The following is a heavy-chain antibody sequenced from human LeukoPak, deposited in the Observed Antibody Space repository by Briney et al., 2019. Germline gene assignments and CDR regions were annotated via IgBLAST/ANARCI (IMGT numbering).Heavy chain of an antibody. D-gene: IGHD3-9*01. CDR1: GYTFTGYY. CDR2: INPNSGGT. CDR3: ARDQTVFTYMDV. J-gene: IGHJ6*03. V-gene: IGHV1-2*06. Sequence: ASVKVSCKASGYTFTGYYMHWVRQAPGQGLEWMGRINPNSGGTNYAQKFQGRVTMTRDTSISTAYMELSRLRSDDTAVYYCARDQTVFTYMDVWGKGTTVTVSS.